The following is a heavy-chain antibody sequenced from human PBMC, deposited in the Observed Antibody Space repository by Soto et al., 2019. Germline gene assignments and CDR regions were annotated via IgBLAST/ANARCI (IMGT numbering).Heavy chain of an antibody. Sequence: EVQLLESGGGLVQPGGSLRLSCAASGFTFSRFGMSWVRQAPGKGLEWVSGISGGGNPTYYSDSVKGRFTISRDSAKNTLYLPMNSLRTEDTAVYYCAKDITYDSSAYDSWGQGTLVTVSS. J-gene: IGHJ4*02. CDR2: ISGGGNPT. CDR1: GFTFSRFG. V-gene: IGHV3-23*01. CDR3: AKDITYDSSAYDS. D-gene: IGHD3-22*01.